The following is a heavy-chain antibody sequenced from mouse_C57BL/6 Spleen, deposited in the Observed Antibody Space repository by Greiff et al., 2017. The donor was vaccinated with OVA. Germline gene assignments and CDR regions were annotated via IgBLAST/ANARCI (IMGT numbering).Heavy chain of an antibody. D-gene: IGHD1-1*01. CDR2: INPSNGGT. V-gene: IGHV1-53*01. J-gene: IGHJ3*01. CDR3: ARSDYYGSSSWFAY. CDR1: GYTFTSYW. Sequence: QVHVKQPGTELVKPGASVKLSCKASGYTFTSYWMHWVKQRPGQGLEWIGNINPSNGGTNYNEKFKSKATLTVDKSSSTAYMQLSSLTSEDSAVYYCARSDYYGSSSWFAYWGQGTLVTVSA.